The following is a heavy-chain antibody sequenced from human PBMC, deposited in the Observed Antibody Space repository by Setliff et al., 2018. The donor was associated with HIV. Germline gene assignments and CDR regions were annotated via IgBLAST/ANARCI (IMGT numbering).Heavy chain of an antibody. CDR3: ARGNGYSYGLMSAFDI. J-gene: IGHJ3*02. D-gene: IGHD5-18*01. Sequence: SETLSLTCTVSRGSISSSIFYWGWIRQPPGKGLEWIGSIYYSGSTYYNPSLKSRVTISLDTSKNRFSLKLSSVTAADTAVYYCARGNGYSYGLMSAFDIWGQGTMVTV. V-gene: IGHV4-39*07. CDR1: RGSISSSIFY. CDR2: IYYSGST.